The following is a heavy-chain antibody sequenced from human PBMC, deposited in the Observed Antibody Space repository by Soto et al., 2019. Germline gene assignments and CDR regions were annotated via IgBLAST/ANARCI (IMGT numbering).Heavy chain of an antibody. D-gene: IGHD1-1*01. CDR2: INPNSGGT. Sequence: QVQLVQSGAEVRKPGASVKVSCKASGYTXSDYYIHWXRQXPGQGLEWMGWINPNSGGTKYAPKFQGGVTMTRDTSITTAYMELSRLRSGDTAVYYCAREPATAKPEGVDFWGQGTLVTVSS. V-gene: IGHV1-2*02. J-gene: IGHJ4*02. CDR1: GYTXSDYY. CDR3: AREPATAKPEGVDF.